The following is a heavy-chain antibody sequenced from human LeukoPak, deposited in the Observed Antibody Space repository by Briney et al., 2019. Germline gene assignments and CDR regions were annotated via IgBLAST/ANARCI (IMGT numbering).Heavy chain of an antibody. Sequence: SETLSLTCAVYGGSFSGYYWSWIRQPPGKGLEWIGEINRSGSTNYNPSLKSRVTISVDTSKNQFSLRLSSVTAADTAVYYCARAGYSSSWNNPTQFDYWGQGTLVTVSS. CDR2: INRSGST. CDR3: ARAGYSSSWNNPTQFDY. J-gene: IGHJ4*02. D-gene: IGHD6-13*01. V-gene: IGHV4-34*01. CDR1: GGSFSGYY.